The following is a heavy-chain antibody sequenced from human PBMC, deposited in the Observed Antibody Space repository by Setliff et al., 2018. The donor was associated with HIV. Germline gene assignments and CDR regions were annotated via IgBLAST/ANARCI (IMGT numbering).Heavy chain of an antibody. J-gene: IGHJ4*02. Sequence: SETLSLTCAVYGGSFSVYYWSWIRQPPGKGLEWIGEINHSGSTNYNPSLKSRVTISVDTSKNQFSLKLSSVTAADTAVYFCARDMMRWLVMVPGATRGYFDAWGQGALVTVSS. CDR3: ARDMMRWLVMVPGATRGYFDA. V-gene: IGHV4-34*01. CDR1: GGSFSVYY. CDR2: INHSGST. D-gene: IGHD3-16*01.